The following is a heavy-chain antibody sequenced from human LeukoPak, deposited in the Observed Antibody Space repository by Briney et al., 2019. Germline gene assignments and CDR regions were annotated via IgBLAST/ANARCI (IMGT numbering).Heavy chain of an antibody. D-gene: IGHD3-10*01. CDR2: IYYSGST. CDR1: GGSFSGYY. J-gene: IGHJ5*02. Sequence: SETLSLTCAVYGGSFSGYYWSWIRQPPGKGLEWIGYIYYSGSTYYNPSLKSRVTISVDTSKNQFSLKLSSVTAADTAVYYCASTELLWFGESYNWFDPWGQGTLVTVSS. V-gene: IGHV4-30-4*08. CDR3: ASTELLWFGESYNWFDP.